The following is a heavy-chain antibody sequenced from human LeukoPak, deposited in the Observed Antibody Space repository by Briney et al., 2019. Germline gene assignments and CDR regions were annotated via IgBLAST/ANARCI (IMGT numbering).Heavy chain of an antibody. D-gene: IGHD4/OR15-4a*01. CDR3: ARRAGAYSHPYDY. Sequence: PGGSLRLSCAASGFTFSSYWMSGVRQAPGKGLEWVANIKQDGSEKYYVDSVKGRFTISRDNAKNSLYLQMNSLRAEDTAVYYCARRAGAYSHPYDYWGQGTLVTVSS. CDR1: GFTFSSYW. J-gene: IGHJ4*02. V-gene: IGHV3-7*01. CDR2: IKQDGSEK.